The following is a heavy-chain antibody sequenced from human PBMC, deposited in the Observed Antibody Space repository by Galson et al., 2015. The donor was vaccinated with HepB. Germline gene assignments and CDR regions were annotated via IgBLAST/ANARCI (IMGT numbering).Heavy chain of an antibody. Sequence: SVTVSCKASGGTFSSYAISWVRQAPGQGLEWMGGIIPIFGTANYAQKFQGRVTITADESTSTAYMELSSLRSEDTAVYYCARAPEWELRPTDYYYGMDVWGQGTTVTVSS. CDR2: IIPIFGTA. CDR1: GGTFSSYA. V-gene: IGHV1-69*13. D-gene: IGHD1-26*01. J-gene: IGHJ6*02. CDR3: ARAPEWELRPTDYYYGMDV.